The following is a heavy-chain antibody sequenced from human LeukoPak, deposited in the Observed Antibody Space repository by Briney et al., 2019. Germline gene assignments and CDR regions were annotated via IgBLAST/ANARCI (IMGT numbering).Heavy chain of an antibody. CDR2: IIPILGIA. Sequence: ASVKVSCKASGGTFSSYAISWVRQAPGQGLEWMGRIIPILGIANYAQKFQGRVTITADKSTSTAYMEPSSLRSEDTAVYYCARVDSSGSRSDYWGQGTLVTVSS. CDR3: ARVDSSGSRSDY. J-gene: IGHJ4*02. D-gene: IGHD6-19*01. CDR1: GGTFSSYA. V-gene: IGHV1-69*04.